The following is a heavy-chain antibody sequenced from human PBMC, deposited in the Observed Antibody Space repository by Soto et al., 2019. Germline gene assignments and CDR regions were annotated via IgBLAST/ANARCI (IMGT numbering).Heavy chain of an antibody. CDR2: ISYDGSNK. Sequence: PGGSLRLSCAASGFTFSSYGMHWVRQAPGKGLEWVAVISYDGSNKYYADSVKGRFTISRDNSKNTLYLQMNSLRAEDTAVYYCAKGNPKPGSSGYYGYFDYWGQGTLVTVSS. V-gene: IGHV3-30*18. CDR3: AKGNPKPGSSGYYGYFDY. J-gene: IGHJ4*02. D-gene: IGHD3-22*01. CDR1: GFTFSSYG.